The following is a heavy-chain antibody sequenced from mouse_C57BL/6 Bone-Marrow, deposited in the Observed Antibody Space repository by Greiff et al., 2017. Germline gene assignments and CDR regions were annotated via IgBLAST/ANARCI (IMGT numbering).Heavy chain of an antibody. CDR1: GFTFSSYT. V-gene: IGHV5-9*01. J-gene: IGHJ2*01. D-gene: IGHD3-1*01. CDR3: ARHRGYRFDY. Sequence: DVKLVESGGGLVKPGGSLKLSCAASGFTFSSYTMSWVRQTPEKRLEWVATISGGGGNTYYPDSAKGRFTISRDNAKNTLYLQMSSLRSEDTALYYCARHRGYRFDYWGQGTTLTVSS. CDR2: ISGGGGNT.